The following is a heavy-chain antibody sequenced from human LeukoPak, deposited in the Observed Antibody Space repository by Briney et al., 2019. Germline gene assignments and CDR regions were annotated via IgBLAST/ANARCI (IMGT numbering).Heavy chain of an antibody. J-gene: IGHJ4*02. CDR2: IRYDGSNK. D-gene: IGHD1-1*01. CDR1: GFTFSSYG. Sequence: GGSLRLSCAASGFTFSSYGMHWVRQAPGKGLEWVAFIRYDGSNKYYGDFVEGRFTISRDNSKSTLHLQMSSLRAEDTAVYYCANTIWNDERAFGYWGQGTLVTVSS. V-gene: IGHV3-30*02. CDR3: ANTIWNDERAFGY.